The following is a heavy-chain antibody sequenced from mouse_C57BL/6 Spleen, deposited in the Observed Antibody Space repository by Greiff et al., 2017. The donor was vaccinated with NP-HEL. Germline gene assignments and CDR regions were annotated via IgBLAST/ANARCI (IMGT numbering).Heavy chain of an antibody. CDR2: ISYDGSN. Sequence: EVQLQESGPGLVKPSQSLSLTCSVTGYSITSGYYWNWIRQFPGNKLEWMGYISYDGSNNYNPSLKNRISITRDTSKNQFFLKLNSVTTEDTATYYCAREGLWDGNYHFDYWGQGTTLTVSS. V-gene: IGHV3-6*01. D-gene: IGHD2-1*01. CDR3: AREGLWDGNYHFDY. J-gene: IGHJ2*01. CDR1: GYSITSGYY.